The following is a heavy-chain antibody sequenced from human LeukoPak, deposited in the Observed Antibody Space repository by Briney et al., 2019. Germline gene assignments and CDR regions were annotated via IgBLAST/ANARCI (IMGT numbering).Heavy chain of an antibody. CDR1: GITFSSFW. CDR2: ISSDGTNT. V-gene: IGHV3-74*01. D-gene: IGHD2-21*02. Sequence: GGSLRLSCAASGITFSSFWMHWVRQAPGKGLVWVSRISSDGTNTSYADSVKGRFTISRDNAKNTVYLQMNSLRAEDTAVYYCARGPVTADYYFDYWGQGTLVTVSS. J-gene: IGHJ4*02. CDR3: ARGPVTADYYFDY.